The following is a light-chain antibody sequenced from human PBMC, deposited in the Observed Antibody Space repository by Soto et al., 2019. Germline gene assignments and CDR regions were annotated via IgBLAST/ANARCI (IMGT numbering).Light chain of an antibody. V-gene: IGKV1-39*01. CDR1: QSISSY. J-gene: IGKJ2*01. CDR2: AAS. CDR3: QQSYSTPYT. Sequence: DIQMTQSPSSLSASVGDRVTITCRASQSISSYLNWYQQKPGKAPKLLIYAASSLQSGVPSRFSGSASGTDFTLTISSLQPEDCATYYCQQSYSTPYTFGQGTKLEIK.